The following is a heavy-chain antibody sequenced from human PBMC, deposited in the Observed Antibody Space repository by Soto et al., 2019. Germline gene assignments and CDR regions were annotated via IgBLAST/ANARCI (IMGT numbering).Heavy chain of an antibody. J-gene: IGHJ6*02. CDR2: IIPIFGTA. D-gene: IGHD2-2*01. CDR3: ARARYCSSTSCYYYYYYGMDV. Sequence: QVQRVQSGAEVKKPGSSVKVSCKASGGTFSSYAISWVRQAPGQGLEWMGGIIPIFGTANYAQKFQGRVTITADESTSTAYMELSSLRSEDTAVYYCARARYCSSTSCYYYYYYGMDVWGQGTTVTVSS. CDR1: GGTFSSYA. V-gene: IGHV1-69*01.